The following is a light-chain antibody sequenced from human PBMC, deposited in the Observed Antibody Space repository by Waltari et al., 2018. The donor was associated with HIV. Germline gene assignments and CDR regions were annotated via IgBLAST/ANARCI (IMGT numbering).Light chain of an antibody. CDR1: SSAVGGYNY. J-gene: IGLJ2*01. V-gene: IGLV2-14*01. CDR2: EVS. CDR3: SSYTSSSTVV. Sequence: QSALPQPASVSGSPGQSIPISCTGTSSAVGGYNYVSWYQQHPGKAPKLMIYEVSNRPSGVSNRFSGSKSGNTASLTISGLQAEDEADYYCSSYTSSSTVVFGGGTKLTVL.